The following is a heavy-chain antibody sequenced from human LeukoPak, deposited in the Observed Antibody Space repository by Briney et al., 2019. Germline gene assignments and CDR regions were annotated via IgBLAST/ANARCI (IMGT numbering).Heavy chain of an antibody. V-gene: IGHV4-39*07. CDR1: GGSISSSNYY. CDR3: ASILNPNYFDTSGYYDY. J-gene: IGHJ4*02. D-gene: IGHD3-22*01. Sequence: PSETLSLTCAVSGGSISSSNYYWGWIRQPPGKGLEWLGNIYYTGSTYYNPSLTSRVTISVDSSKNHFSLKLTSVTAADTAVYYCASILNPNYFDTSGYYDYWGQGTLVTVSS. CDR2: IYYTGST.